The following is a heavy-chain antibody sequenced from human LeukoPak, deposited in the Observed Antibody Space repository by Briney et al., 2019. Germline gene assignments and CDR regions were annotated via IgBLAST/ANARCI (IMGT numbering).Heavy chain of an antibody. D-gene: IGHD1-14*01. CDR1: GFTFDDYG. CDR2: INWNGGST. Sequence: GGSLRLSCAASGFTFDDYGMSWVRQAPGKGLEWVSGINWNGGSTGYADSVKGRFTISRDNAKNSLYLQVNSLRAEDTALYYCARGTEPTWMLETFDIWGQGTMVTVSS. J-gene: IGHJ3*02. V-gene: IGHV3-20*04. CDR3: ARGTEPTWMLETFDI.